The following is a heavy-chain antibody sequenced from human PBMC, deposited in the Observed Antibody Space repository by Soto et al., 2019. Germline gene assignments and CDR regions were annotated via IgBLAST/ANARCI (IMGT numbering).Heavy chain of an antibody. CDR3: ARGVKYGAYSRWFDP. J-gene: IGHJ5*02. Sequence: ASVKVSCKASGYTFTSYAMHWVRQAPGQGLEWLGWINASSGNTAYAQKFQGRVTMTWDTSITTAYMELRSLRSEDTAVYFCARGVKYGAYSRWFDPWGQGTLVTVSS. V-gene: IGHV1-8*02. D-gene: IGHD4-17*01. CDR1: GYTFTSYA. CDR2: INASSGNT.